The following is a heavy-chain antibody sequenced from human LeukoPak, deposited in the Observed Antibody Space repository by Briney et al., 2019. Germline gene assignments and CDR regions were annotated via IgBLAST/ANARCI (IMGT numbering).Heavy chain of an antibody. D-gene: IGHD3-3*01. Sequence: GGSLRLSCAASGFTVSSNYMSWVRQAPGKGLEWVSVIYSGGSTYYADSVKGRFTISRDNSKNALYLQMNSLRAVDTAVYYCARAPYDFWSGYYRDYWGQGTLVTVSS. CDR1: GFTVSSNY. J-gene: IGHJ4*02. V-gene: IGHV3-66*01. CDR2: IYSGGST. CDR3: ARAPYDFWSGYYRDY.